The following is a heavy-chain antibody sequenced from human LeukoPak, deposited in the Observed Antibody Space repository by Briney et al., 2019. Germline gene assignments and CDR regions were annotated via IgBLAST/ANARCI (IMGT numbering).Heavy chain of an antibody. CDR1: GFTFSSYS. V-gene: IGHV3-21*01. CDR3: ARANGSGSFIFDY. J-gene: IGHJ4*02. D-gene: IGHD3-10*01. CDR2: ISSSSSYI. Sequence: GGSLGLSCAASGFTFSSYSMNWVRQAPGKGLEWVSSISSSSSYIYYADSVKGRFTISRDNAKNSLYLQMNSLRAEDTAVYYCARANGSGSFIFDYWGQGTLVTVSS.